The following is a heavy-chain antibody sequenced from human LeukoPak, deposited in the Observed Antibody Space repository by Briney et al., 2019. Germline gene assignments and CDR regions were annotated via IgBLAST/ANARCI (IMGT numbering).Heavy chain of an antibody. V-gene: IGHV4-34*01. D-gene: IGHD3-9*01. CDR3: ARGVSRYYDILTGYVYYYYMDV. J-gene: IGHJ6*03. CDR1: GGSFSGYY. Sequence: SETLSLTCAVYGGSFSGYYWSWLRQPPGKGLEWIGEINHSGSTNYNPSLKSRVTISVDTSKNQFSLKLSSATAADTAVYYCARGVSRYYDILTGYVYYYYMDVWGKGTTVTVSS. CDR2: INHSGST.